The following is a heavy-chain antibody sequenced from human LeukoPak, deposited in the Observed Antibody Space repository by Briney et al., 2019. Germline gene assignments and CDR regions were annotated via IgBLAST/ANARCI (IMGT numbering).Heavy chain of an antibody. V-gene: IGHV3-74*01. CDR3: ATDEAATGRLDY. CDR1: GFNFRNYW. D-gene: IGHD1-1*01. CDR2: INSDGSST. J-gene: IGHJ4*02. Sequence: GGSLGLSCAASGFNFRNYWMHWVRQAPGKGLVWVSRINSDGSSTSYADSVKGRFTISRDNAENTLYLQINSLRAEDTAVYYCATDEAATGRLDYWGQGTLVTDSS.